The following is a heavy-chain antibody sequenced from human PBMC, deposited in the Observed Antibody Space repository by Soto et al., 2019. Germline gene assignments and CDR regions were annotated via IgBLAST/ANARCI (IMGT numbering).Heavy chain of an antibody. D-gene: IGHD6-13*01. CDR3: ARHSGIVKAGTE. CDR1: GYSFSTNW. J-gene: IGHJ4*02. V-gene: IGHV5-51*01. Sequence: GESLKISCKGSGYSFSTNWIGWVRQMPGKGLEWMGIIYPGDSDTRYSPPFEGQVAISADKSINTAYLQWSSLKASDTAMYYCARHSGIVKAGTEWGQGTLVTVSS. CDR2: IYPGDSDT.